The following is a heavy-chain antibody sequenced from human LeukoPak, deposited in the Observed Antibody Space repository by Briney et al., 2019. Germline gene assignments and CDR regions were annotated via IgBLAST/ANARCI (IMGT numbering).Heavy chain of an antibody. V-gene: IGHV3-21*01. J-gene: IGHJ3*01. CDR3: ARWWVGALKPGAFDV. Sequence: PGGSLRLSCAASGFSFGAYVMDWVRQAPGKGLEWVSSVSSNSYYIYYADSVRGRFTISRDNAKNSVFLQMNSLRAEDTAIYYCARWWVGALKPGAFDVWGQGTMVTVSS. D-gene: IGHD1-26*01. CDR1: GFSFGAYV. CDR2: VSSNSYYI.